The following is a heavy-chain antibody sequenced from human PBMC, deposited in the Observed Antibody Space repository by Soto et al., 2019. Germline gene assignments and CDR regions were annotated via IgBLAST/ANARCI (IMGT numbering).Heavy chain of an antibody. CDR3: ARQRTSVVTQAYFDS. J-gene: IGHJ4*02. CDR2: IYYSGST. V-gene: IGHV4-39*01. Sequence: PSETLSLTCTVTGDSISNRSYYWCWIRRPPGKGLEWIGSIYYSGSTYDNPSLKSRVSMSVDTSKNQFSLKLRSVTAADTALYYCARQRTSVVTQAYFDSWGQASLVTVS. D-gene: IGHD2-21*02. CDR1: GDSISNRSYY.